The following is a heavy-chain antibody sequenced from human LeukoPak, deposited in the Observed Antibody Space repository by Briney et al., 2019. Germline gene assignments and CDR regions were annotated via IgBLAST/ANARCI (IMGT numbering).Heavy chain of an antibody. Sequence: SETLSLTCTVSGGSVSSGSYYWSWIRQPPGKGLEWIGYIYYSGSTNYNPSLESRVTISVDTSKNQFSLKLSSVTAADTAVYYCATGGSGSYPRHNFDYWGQGTLVTVSS. J-gene: IGHJ4*02. CDR1: GGSVSSGSYY. CDR2: IYYSGST. V-gene: IGHV4-61*01. D-gene: IGHD3-10*01. CDR3: ATGGSGSYPRHNFDY.